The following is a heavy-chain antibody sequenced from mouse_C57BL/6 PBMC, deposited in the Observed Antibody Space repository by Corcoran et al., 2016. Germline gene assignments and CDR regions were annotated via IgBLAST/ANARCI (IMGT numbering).Heavy chain of an antibody. D-gene: IGHD4-1*01. V-gene: IGHV9-3*01. CDR2: INTYSGVP. CDR3: ARVGIDY. CDR1: GYTFTTYG. J-gene: IGHJ2*01. Sequence: QIQLVQSGPELKNPGETVKISCKASGYTFTTYGMSWVKQAPGKGLKWMGWINTYSGVPTYADDFKGRFAFSLETSASTAYLQINNLKNEDTATDFCARVGIDYWGQGTTLTVSS.